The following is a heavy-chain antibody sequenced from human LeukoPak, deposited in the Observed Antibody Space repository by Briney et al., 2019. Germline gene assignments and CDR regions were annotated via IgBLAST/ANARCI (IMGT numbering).Heavy chain of an antibody. D-gene: IGHD3-10*02. V-gene: IGHV3-48*02. CDR3: ARDHMFAFDM. CDR2: IRIDSSTI. Sequence: PGGSLRLSCAASGFTFTNYAMTWVRQAPGKGLEWISYIRIDSSTIDADSVKGRFTISRDNAKNSLYLQMNSLRDEDTAVYYCARDHMFAFDMWGQGTMVTVSS. CDR1: GFTFTNYA. J-gene: IGHJ3*02.